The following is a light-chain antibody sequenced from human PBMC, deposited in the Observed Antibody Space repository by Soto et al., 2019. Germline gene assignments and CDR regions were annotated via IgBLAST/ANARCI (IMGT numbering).Light chain of an antibody. CDR1: QSTGSN. CDR2: GAS. J-gene: IGKJ4*01. V-gene: IGKV3-15*01. CDR3: QQNSNWPLT. Sequence: EIVMTQSPATLSVSPGERATLSCWASQSTGSNLAWYQLKPGQAPRLLIYGASTRATGIPARFSGSGSGTEFTLTITSLQSEDFAVYYCQQNSNWPLTFGGGTKVEIK.